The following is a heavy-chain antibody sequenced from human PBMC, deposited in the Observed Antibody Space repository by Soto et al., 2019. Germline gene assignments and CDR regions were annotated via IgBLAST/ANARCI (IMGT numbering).Heavy chain of an antibody. CDR3: ARVGGYDWGDWFDP. CDR1: GGSISSYY. V-gene: IGHV4-59*01. CDR2: IYYSGST. D-gene: IGHD5-12*01. Sequence: QVQLQESGPGLVKPSETLSLTCTVSGGSISSYYWSWIRQPPGKGLEWIGYIYYSGSTNYSPSLKSRVTISVGTANMQFSLQRSSVTTADTAMYDCARVGGYDWGDWFDPWGQGTLVTVSS. J-gene: IGHJ5*02.